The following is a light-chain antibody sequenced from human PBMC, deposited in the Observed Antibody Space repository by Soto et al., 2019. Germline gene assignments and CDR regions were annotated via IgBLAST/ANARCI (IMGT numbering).Light chain of an antibody. CDR1: QSVSNY. CDR3: QQYNSYSRS. CDR2: DVS. V-gene: IGKV3-11*01. J-gene: IGKJ4*01. Sequence: FVLTQSPASLSFSPCERATLSCRASQSVSNYLAWYQQRPGQAPRLLIYDVSNRATGIPARFRGSTSGTEFTLTISSLQPDDFATYYCQQYNSYSRSFGGGTKVDIK.